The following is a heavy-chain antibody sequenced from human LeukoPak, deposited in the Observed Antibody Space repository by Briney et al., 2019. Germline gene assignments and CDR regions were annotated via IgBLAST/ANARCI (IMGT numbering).Heavy chain of an antibody. CDR1: GGSFSGYY. CDR3: ARGAKVDTTWWFSFDY. D-gene: IGHD5-18*01. CDR2: INHSGST. Sequence: TSETLSLTCAVYGGSFSGYYWSWIRQPQGKWLEWIGEINHSGSTNYNPSLKSRVTISVDTSKNQFSLKLSSVTAADTAVYYCARGAKVDTTWWFSFDYWGQGTLVTVSS. V-gene: IGHV4-34*01. J-gene: IGHJ4*02.